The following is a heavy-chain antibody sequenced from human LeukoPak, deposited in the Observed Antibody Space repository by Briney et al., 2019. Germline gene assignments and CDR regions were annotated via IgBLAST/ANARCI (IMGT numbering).Heavy chain of an antibody. CDR3: VRGRVKGKY. J-gene: IGHJ4*02. CDR1: GGSFSGYY. D-gene: IGHD2/OR15-2a*01. CDR2: INHSGDT. Sequence: PSETLSLTCAVCGGSFSGYYWTWIRQPPGKGLEWIGEINHSGDTNYNPSLKSRVTISVDTSKNQFSLKLSSVTAADTAVYYCVRGRVKGKYWGQGTLVTVSS. V-gene: IGHV4-34*01.